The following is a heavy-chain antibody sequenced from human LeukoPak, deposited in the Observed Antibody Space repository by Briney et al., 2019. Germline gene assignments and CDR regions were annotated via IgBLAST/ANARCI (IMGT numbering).Heavy chain of an antibody. V-gene: IGHV3-74*01. CDR3: ARAGQITIFGVVILPYGMDV. Sequence: GGSLRLSCETAGFTFSSYVMHWVRRTPGKGLVWVSRISHDGIISYADSVKGRFTISRDNAKNTLILQMNSLRVEDTAVYYCARAGQITIFGVVILPYGMDVWGQGTTVTVSS. D-gene: IGHD3-3*01. J-gene: IGHJ6*02. CDR2: ISHDGII. CDR1: GFTFSSYV.